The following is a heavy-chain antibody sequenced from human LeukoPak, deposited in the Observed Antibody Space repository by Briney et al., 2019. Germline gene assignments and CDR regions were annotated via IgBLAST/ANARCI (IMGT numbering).Heavy chain of an antibody. CDR2: IYYSGST. D-gene: IGHD2-15*01. Sequence: SETLSLTCAVSGGSISSYYWSWIRQPPGKGLEWIGYIYYSGSTNYNPSLKSRVTISVDTSKNQFSLKLSSVTAAGTAVYYCVGCSGGSCYSSGMDVWGQGTTVTVSS. CDR3: VGCSGGSCYSSGMDV. CDR1: GGSISSYY. V-gene: IGHV4-59*08. J-gene: IGHJ6*02.